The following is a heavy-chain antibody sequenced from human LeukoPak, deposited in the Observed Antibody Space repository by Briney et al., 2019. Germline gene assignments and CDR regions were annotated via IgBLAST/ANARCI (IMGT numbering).Heavy chain of an antibody. J-gene: IGHJ6*03. CDR3: ATADCSSTSCYPYYMDV. D-gene: IGHD2-2*01. V-gene: IGHV1-69-2*01. Sequence: ASVKISCKVSGYTFTDYYMHWAQQAPGKGLEWMGLVDPEDGETIYAEKFRGRVTITADTSTDTAYMELSSLRSEDTAVYYCATADCSSTSCYPYYMDVWGKGTTVTVSS. CDR2: VDPEDGET. CDR1: GYTFTDYY.